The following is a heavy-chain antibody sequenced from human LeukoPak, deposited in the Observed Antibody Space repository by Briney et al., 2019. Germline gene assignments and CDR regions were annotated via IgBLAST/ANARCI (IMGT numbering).Heavy chain of an antibody. V-gene: IGHV4-30-4*01. CDR3: ARGLGYYDFWSGYYLAWFDP. CDR1: GGSISSGDYY. CDR2: IYYSGNT. Sequence: SETLSLTCTVSGGSISSGDYYWSWIRQPPGKGLEWIGYIYYSGNTYYNPSLKSRVTMSVDASKNQFSLKLSSVTAADTAVYYCARGLGYYDFWSGYYLAWFDPWGQGTLVTVSS. J-gene: IGHJ5*02. D-gene: IGHD3-3*01.